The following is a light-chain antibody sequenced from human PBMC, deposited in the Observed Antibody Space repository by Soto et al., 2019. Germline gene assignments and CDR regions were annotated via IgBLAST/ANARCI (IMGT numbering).Light chain of an antibody. CDR2: DVS. CDR3: CSYAGSYTYV. V-gene: IGLV2-11*01. CDR1: SSDVGGYNY. J-gene: IGLJ1*01. Sequence: QSVLTQPRSVSGSPGQSVTISCTGTSSDVGGYNYVSWYQQHPGKAPKLMIFDVSKRPSGVPDRFSGSKSANTASLTISGLQADDEADYYCCSYAGSYTYVFGPGTKV.